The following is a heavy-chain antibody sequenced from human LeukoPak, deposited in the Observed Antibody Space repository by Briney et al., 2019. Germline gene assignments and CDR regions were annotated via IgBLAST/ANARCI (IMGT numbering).Heavy chain of an antibody. V-gene: IGHV3-7*04. CDR1: GITFSSDW. J-gene: IGHJ4*02. D-gene: IGHD6-13*01. Sequence: GGSLRLSCAVSGITFSSDWMSWVRQAPGKGLEWVANIKQDGSEKYYVDSVKGRFTISRDNAKNSLYLQMNSLRAEDTAVYYCARGAARWVWGQGTLVTVSS. CDR2: IKQDGSEK. CDR3: ARGAARWV.